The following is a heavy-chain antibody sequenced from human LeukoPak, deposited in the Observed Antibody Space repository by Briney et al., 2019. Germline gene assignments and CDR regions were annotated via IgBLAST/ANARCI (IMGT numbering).Heavy chain of an antibody. CDR1: GFTFSSYA. D-gene: IGHD4-23*01. V-gene: IGHV3-23*01. J-gene: IGHJ4*02. Sequence: PGGSLRLSCAASGFTFSSYAMSWVRQAPGKGLEWFSGISGSGGSTNYADSVKGRFTISRDNSRNTLYLQMNSLRAEDTAVFYCSTSVYGGNSEGYWGQGTLVTVSS. CDR3: STSVYGGNSEGY. CDR2: ISGSGGST.